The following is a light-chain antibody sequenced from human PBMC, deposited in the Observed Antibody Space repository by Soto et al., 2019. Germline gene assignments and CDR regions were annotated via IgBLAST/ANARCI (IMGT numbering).Light chain of an antibody. CDR2: AAS. Sequence: IQMTQSPSSLSASTGDRVTITCRASQGISSYLAWYQQKPGKAPKLLIYAASTLQSGVPSRFSGSGSGTDFTLTISCLQSEDFATYYCQQYYSYPFTFGPGTKVDIK. CDR3: QQYYSYPFT. CDR1: QGISSY. V-gene: IGKV1-8*01. J-gene: IGKJ3*01.